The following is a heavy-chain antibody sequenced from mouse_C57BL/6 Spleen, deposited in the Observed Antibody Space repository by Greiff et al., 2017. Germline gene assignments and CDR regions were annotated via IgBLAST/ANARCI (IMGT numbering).Heavy chain of an antibody. D-gene: IGHD2-5*01. CDR1: GYTFTSYW. Sequence: QVQLQQPGAELVKPGASVKLSCKASGYTFTSYWMHWVKQRPGRGLEWIGSITPNSGGTKYNEKFKSKATLTVDKSSSTAYMQLSSLTSEDSAVEDCARDSNGGSCAKDDWGQGTSVTVS. CDR2: ITPNSGGT. CDR3: ARDSNGGSCAKDD. J-gene: IGHJ4*01. V-gene: IGHV1-72*01.